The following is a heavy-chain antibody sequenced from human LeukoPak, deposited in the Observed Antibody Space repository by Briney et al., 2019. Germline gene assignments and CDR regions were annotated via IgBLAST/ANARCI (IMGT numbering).Heavy chain of an antibody. CDR2: INENGGST. D-gene: IGHD1-26*01. V-gene: IGHV3-23*01. CDR3: ARPEHGGSYPFDY. Sequence: PGGSLRLSCAASGFTFNNYAVSWVRQAPGKGLEWVSGINENGGSTYYADSVKGRFTTSRDNSKNTLYLQMNSLRDKDTAVYYCARPEHGGSYPFDYWGQGTLVTVSS. J-gene: IGHJ4*02. CDR1: GFTFNNYA.